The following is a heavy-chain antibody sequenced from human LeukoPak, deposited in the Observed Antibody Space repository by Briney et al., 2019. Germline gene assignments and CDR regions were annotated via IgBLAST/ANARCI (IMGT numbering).Heavy chain of an antibody. CDR3: ARRRYYDGSGYLE. V-gene: IGHV4-39*01. J-gene: IGHJ1*01. CDR2: IYYSGRT. CDR1: GGSVSRSDSY. D-gene: IGHD3-22*01. Sequence: SETLSLTCSVSGGSVSRSDSYWDWIRQPPGKGLEWIGTIYYSGRTYYSPSLKSRVTMSVDPSNNQFSLNPRSVTAADTAVYYCARRRYYDGSGYLEWGQGTLLSVSS.